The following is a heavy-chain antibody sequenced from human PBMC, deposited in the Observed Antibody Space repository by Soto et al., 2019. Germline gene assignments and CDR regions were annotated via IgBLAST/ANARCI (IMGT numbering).Heavy chain of an antibody. CDR1: GRSLSSGGYF. CDR3: ARRRLDYSNYSDY. V-gene: IGHV4-30-2*01. CDR2: IYHSGST. J-gene: IGHJ4*02. Sequence: QLQLQESGSGLVKPSQTLSLTCAVSGRSLSSGGYFWSWIRHPTGKGLEWIGYIYHSGSTYYNPSLKSRVTISVDRSKNQFSLKLSSVTAADTAVYYCARRRLDYSNYSDYWGQGTLVTVSS. D-gene: IGHD4-4*01.